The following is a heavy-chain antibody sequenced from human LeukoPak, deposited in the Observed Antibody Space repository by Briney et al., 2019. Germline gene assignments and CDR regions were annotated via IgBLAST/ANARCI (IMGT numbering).Heavy chain of an antibody. CDR1: GGSISGYY. Sequence: SETLSLTCIVSGGSISGYYWNWIRQAPGKGLDWIGYIYYSGSTNYNPSLKSRVALSVDTSKMQFSLKLSSVTAADTAVYYCARLNDIAVAGSPKDWYFDLWGRGTLVTLSS. D-gene: IGHD6-19*01. CDR2: IYYSGST. CDR3: ARLNDIAVAGSPKDWYFDL. J-gene: IGHJ2*01. V-gene: IGHV4-59*01.